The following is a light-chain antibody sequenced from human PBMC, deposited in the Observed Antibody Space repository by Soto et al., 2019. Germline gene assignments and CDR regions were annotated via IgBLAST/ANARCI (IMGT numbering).Light chain of an antibody. CDR3: QQYNKWPLIT. Sequence: EIVMTQSPATLSVTPGERATLSCRASQTVSNDLAWYQQKPGQAPRLLIYAAATRATGIPARFSGSGSGTEFTLTISSLQSEDFAIYYCQQYNKWPLITFGQGTRRRL. J-gene: IGKJ5*01. V-gene: IGKV3-15*01. CDR2: AAA. CDR1: QTVSND.